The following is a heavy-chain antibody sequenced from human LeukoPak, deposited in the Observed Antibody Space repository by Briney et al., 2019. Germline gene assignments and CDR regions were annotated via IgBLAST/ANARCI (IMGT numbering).Heavy chain of an antibody. CDR2: IDNSVST. CDR1: GGSISNYY. V-gene: IGHV4-59*08. CDR3: ARSPPWFDP. Sequence: SETLSLTCTVSGGSISNYYWSWIRQPPGKGLEWIGYIDNSVSTTYNPSLKSRVTISVDTSKNQFSLKLSSVTAADTAVYYCARSPPWFDPWGQGTLVTVSS. J-gene: IGHJ5*02.